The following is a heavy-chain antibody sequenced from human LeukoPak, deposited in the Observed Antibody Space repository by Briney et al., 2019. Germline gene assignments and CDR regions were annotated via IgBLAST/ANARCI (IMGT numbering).Heavy chain of an antibody. D-gene: IGHD5-24*01. Sequence: SETLSLTCTVSGGSISSYYWSWIRQPPGKGLEWIGYIYYSGSTNYNPSLKSRVTISVDTSKNQFSLKLSSVTAADTAVYYCARQMEDGYRQAFFDYWGQGTLVTVSS. J-gene: IGHJ4*02. CDR2: IYYSGST. CDR1: GGSISSYY. V-gene: IGHV4-59*08. CDR3: ARQMEDGYRQAFFDY.